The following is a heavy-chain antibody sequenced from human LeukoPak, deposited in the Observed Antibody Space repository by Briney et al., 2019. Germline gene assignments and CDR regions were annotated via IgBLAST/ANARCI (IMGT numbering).Heavy chain of an antibody. J-gene: IGHJ6*02. CDR3: AKDPSSGWYRWSMDV. CDR2: IWYDGSNK. CDR1: GFTFSSYG. Sequence: PGRSLRLSCAASGFTFSSYGMHWVRQAPGKGLEWVAVIWYDGSNKYYADSVKGRFTISRDNSKNTLYLQMNSLTTEDTALYYCAKDPSSGWYRWSMDVWGQGTTVTVSS. D-gene: IGHD6-19*01. V-gene: IGHV3-33*06.